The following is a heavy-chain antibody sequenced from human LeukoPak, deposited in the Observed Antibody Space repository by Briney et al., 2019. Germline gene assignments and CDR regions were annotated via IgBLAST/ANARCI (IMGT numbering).Heavy chain of an antibody. J-gene: IGHJ4*02. CDR1: GFTFSNYW. CDR2: IKQDGSEK. CDR3: AKDEDAGGKVFDY. Sequence: GGSLRLSCAASGFTFSNYWMSWVRQAPGKGLEWVAIIKQDGSEKYYVDSVKGRFTISRDNTKNSLCLQMNSLRVEDTAVYYCAKDEDAGGKVFDYWGQGTLVTVSS. D-gene: IGHD4-23*01. V-gene: IGHV3-7*01.